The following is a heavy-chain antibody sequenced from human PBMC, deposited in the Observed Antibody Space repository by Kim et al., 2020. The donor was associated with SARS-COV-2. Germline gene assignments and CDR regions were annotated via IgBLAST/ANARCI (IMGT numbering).Heavy chain of an antibody. J-gene: IGHJ4*02. Sequence: GGSLRLSCAASGFTFRNYAMAWVRQAPGKGLEWVSGITGNGGTTYYADFVKGRFTISRDNSKNTLYLQMNSLRDDDTAVYYCAKRDYAEASDFYPLFDYWRRRPLDTVST. CDR2: ITGNGGTT. D-gene: IGHD3-16*01. CDR1: GFTFRNYA. CDR3: AKRDYAEASDFYPLFDY. V-gene: IGHV3-23*01.